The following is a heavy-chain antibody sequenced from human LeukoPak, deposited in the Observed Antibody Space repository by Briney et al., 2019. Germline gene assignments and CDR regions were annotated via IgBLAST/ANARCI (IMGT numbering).Heavy chain of an antibody. CDR2: ISDSGVNK. J-gene: IGHJ4*02. CDR1: GGSFSGYY. V-gene: IGHV3-23*01. D-gene: IGHD6-19*01. Sequence: ETLSLTCAVYGGSFSGYYWSWIRQPPGKGLEWVSLISDSGVNKHYAASVKGRFTISRDNSKNTLSLQMNSLRPEDTAVYYCARAELKYSSGWYEPYYFDYWGQGTLVTVSS. CDR3: ARAELKYSSGWYEPYYFDY.